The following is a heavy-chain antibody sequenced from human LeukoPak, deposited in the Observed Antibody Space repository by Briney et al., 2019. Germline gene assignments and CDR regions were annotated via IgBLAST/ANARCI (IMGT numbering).Heavy chain of an antibody. CDR3: ARDGYDYVWGSYRYYFDY. J-gene: IGHJ4*02. CDR1: GFTLSNYW. D-gene: IGHD3-16*02. Sequence: GSLRLSCAASGFTLSNYWMHWVRQAPGQGLVWVSRIINDGSTTYADSVKGRFTISRDNSKNTLYLQMNSLRAEDTAVYYCARDGYDYVWGSYRYYFDYWGQGTLVTVSS. CDR2: IINDGSTT. V-gene: IGHV3-74*01.